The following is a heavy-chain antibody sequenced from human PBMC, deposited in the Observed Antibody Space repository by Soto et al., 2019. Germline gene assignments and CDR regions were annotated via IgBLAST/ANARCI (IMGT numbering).Heavy chain of an antibody. CDR3: ARDTRQRSNWFDP. D-gene: IGHD1-1*01. J-gene: IGHJ5*02. CDR1: GYTFTSYG. Sequence: ASVKVSCTASGYTFTSYGISWVRQAPGQGLEWMGWISAYNGNTNYAQKLQGRVTMTTDTSTSTAYMELRSLRSDDMAVYYCARDTRQRSNWFDPWGQGTLVTVSS. V-gene: IGHV1-18*03. CDR2: ISAYNGNT.